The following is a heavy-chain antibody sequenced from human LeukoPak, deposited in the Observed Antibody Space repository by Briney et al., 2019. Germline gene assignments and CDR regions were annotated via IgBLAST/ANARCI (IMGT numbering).Heavy chain of an antibody. D-gene: IGHD3-3*01. CDR1: GYTLTELS. CDR2: FDPEDGET. J-gene: IGHJ4*02. V-gene: IGHV1-24*01. CDR3: ATDPFAIFGVVISDY. Sequence: ASVKVSCKVSGYTLTELSMHWVRQAPGKGLEWMGGFDPEDGETIYAQKFQGRVTMTEDTSTDTAYMELSSLRSEDTAVYYCATDPFAIFGVVISDYWGQGTLVTVSS.